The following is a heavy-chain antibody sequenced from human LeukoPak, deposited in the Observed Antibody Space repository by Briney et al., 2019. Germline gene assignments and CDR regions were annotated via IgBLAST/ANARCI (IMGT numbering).Heavy chain of an antibody. D-gene: IGHD3-22*01. CDR2: IYSSGYT. CDR3: AREQTVVNTPYFFDY. J-gene: IGHJ4*02. CDR1: GGSISSYN. V-gene: IGHV4-4*07. Sequence: SETLSLTCTVSGGSISSYNWNWIRQPAGKGLEWIGRIYSSGYTNYSPSLKSRVTMSVDTSKNQFSLRLSSVTAADTAVYYCAREQTVVNTPYFFDYWGQGTLVTVSS.